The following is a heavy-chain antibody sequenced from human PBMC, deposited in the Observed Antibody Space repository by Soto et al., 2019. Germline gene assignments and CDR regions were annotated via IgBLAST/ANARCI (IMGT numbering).Heavy chain of an antibody. J-gene: IGHJ4*01. CDR1: GGSISSGGYY. CDR3: ARGVLH. CDR2: ISYSGST. V-gene: IGHV4-31*03. Sequence: QVQLQESGPGLVQPSQTLSLTCTVSGGSISSGGYYWSWIRQHPGTCLEWFGHISYSGSTYYNTSPNSRVTISVDTSRNQFSLIVNSVTAADAAVYSCARGVLHWGQGTLVTVCS.